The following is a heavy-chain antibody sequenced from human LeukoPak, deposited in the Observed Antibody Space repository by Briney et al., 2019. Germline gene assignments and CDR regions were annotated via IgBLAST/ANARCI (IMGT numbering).Heavy chain of an antibody. CDR2: IIPILGIA. V-gene: IGHV1-69*04. CDR1: GGTFSSYA. Sequence: SVKVSCKASGGTFSSYAISWVRQAPGQGLEWMGRIIPILGIANYAQKFQGRVTITADKSTSTAYMELSSLRSEDTAVYYCARDPVGAPLLRYYFGYWGQGTLVTVSS. D-gene: IGHD1-26*01. J-gene: IGHJ4*02. CDR3: ARDPVGAPLLRYYFGY.